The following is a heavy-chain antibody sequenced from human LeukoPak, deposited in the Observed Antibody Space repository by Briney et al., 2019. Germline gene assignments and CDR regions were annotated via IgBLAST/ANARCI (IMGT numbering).Heavy chain of an antibody. V-gene: IGHV3-7*01. Sequence: PGGSLRLSCAASGFTFSNYWMAWVRQAPGRGLEWVASIKPDGSVIYYGDSVKGRFTISRDNSKNTLYLQMNSLRAEDTAVYYCAREIVGATDDAFDIWGQGTMVTVSS. CDR3: AREIVGATDDAFDI. J-gene: IGHJ3*02. D-gene: IGHD1-26*01. CDR1: GFTFSNYW. CDR2: IKPDGSVI.